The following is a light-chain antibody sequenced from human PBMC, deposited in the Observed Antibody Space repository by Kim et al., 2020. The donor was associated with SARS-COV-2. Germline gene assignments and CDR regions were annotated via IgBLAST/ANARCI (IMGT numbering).Light chain of an antibody. Sequence: LSPGERATLSCRARRSVSSCYLAWYQQKGGHAPRLLLYSASRRATGIPDRFSGRGSGTDFTLTSSRLEPEDFAVYYCQQYGGSPAFGQGTKVDIK. V-gene: IGKV3-20*01. J-gene: IGKJ1*01. CDR3: QQYGGSPA. CDR2: SAS. CDR1: RSVSSCY.